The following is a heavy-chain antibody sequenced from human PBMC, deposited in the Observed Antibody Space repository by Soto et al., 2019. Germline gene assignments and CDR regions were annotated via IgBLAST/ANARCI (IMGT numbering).Heavy chain of an antibody. CDR1: GGSFSGYY. CDR2: INHSGST. J-gene: IGHJ1*01. V-gene: IGHV4-34*01. Sequence: SETLSLTCAVCGGSFSGYYWSWIRQPPGKGLEWIGEINHSGSTNYNPSLKSRVTISVDTSKNQFSLNLSSVTAGEPAVYYCERGRGGVQQWGPGTLGTVSS. CDR3: ERGRGGVQQ. D-gene: IGHD3-10*01.